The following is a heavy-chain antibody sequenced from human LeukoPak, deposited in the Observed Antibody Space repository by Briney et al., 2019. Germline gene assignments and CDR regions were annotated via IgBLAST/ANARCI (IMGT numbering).Heavy chain of an antibody. D-gene: IGHD3-3*01. CDR3: ATDRRFLEFDY. J-gene: IGHJ4*01. V-gene: IGHV1-24*01. CDR1: GYTLTELS. CDR2: FDPEDGET. Sequence: ASVKVSCKVSGYTLTELSMHWVRYAPGKGFELMRCFDPEDGETIYARKFQGRVTMTEDTSTDTAYMELSSLRSEDTAVYYCATDRRFLEFDYWGQGTLVTVSS.